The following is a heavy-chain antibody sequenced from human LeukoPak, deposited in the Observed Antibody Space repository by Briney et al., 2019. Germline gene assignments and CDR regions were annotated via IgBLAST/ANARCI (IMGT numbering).Heavy chain of an antibody. D-gene: IGHD1-14*01. V-gene: IGHV1-69*05. CDR1: EGTFSSYA. J-gene: IGHJ6*02. Sequence: GASVKVSCKASEGTFSSYAISWVRQAPGQGLEWMGGIIPIFGTANYAQKFQGRVTITTDESTSTAYMELSSLRSEDTAVYYCARGRTITHYYYYGMDVWGQGTTVTVSS. CDR3: ARGRTITHYYYYGMDV. CDR2: IIPIFGTA.